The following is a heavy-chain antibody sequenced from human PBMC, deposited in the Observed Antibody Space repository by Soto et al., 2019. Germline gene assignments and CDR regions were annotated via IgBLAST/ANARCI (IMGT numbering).Heavy chain of an antibody. CDR3: ARDGSDERSFDS. CDR2: VYYSGST. V-gene: IGHV4-61*01. D-gene: IGHD2-21*02. Sequence: SETLSLTCTVSGDSVSSGTYFWSWIRQPPGKGLEWIGYVYYSGSTNYNPTLKSRLTMSVDTSKNQFSLKLSSVTAADTAVYYCARDGSDERSFDSWGPGTPVTVSS. CDR1: GDSVSSGTYF. J-gene: IGHJ4*02.